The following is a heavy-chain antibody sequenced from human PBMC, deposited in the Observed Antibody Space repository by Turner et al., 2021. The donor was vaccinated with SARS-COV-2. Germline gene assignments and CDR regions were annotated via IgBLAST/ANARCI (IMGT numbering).Heavy chain of an antibody. CDR3: AGSSSGYLNDAFDI. Sequence: DSGRGEVQPGKSLRLSCAASAFTISSHVMHWVRQVPGKGLQWVALSSTNGSETHYADSVKSRFTITRDNSRSTLSLQMNSLRVEDTAVYFCAGSSSGYLNDAFDIWGQGTGVIISS. V-gene: IGHV3-30*08. D-gene: IGHD3-22*01. CDR1: AFTISSHV. CDR2: SSTNGSET. J-gene: IGHJ3*02.